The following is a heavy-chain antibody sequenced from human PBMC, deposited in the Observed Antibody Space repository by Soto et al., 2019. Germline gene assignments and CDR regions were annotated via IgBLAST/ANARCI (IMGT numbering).Heavy chain of an antibody. CDR3: ARYRWLATRTTYNWFDP. J-gene: IGHJ5*02. CDR1: GGTFSSYA. D-gene: IGHD1-1*01. CDR2: IIPIFGTA. Sequence: QVQLVQSGAEVKKPGSSVKVSCKASGGTFSSYAISWVRQAPGQGLEWMGGIIPIFGTANYAQKFQGRVRITADESTSTAYMELSSLRSQDTAVYYCARYRWLATRTTYNWFDPWGQGPLVTVSS. V-gene: IGHV1-69*01.